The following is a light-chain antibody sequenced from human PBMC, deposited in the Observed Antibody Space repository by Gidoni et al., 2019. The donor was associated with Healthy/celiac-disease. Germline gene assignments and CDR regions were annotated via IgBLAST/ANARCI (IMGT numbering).Light chain of an antibody. CDR3: QQYDNLPFT. CDR2: DAS. Sequence: DIQMTQSPSSLSASVGDRVTITCQASHDISNYLNWYQQKPGKAPKLLIYDASNLETRVPSRFSGGGSGTDFTFTISSLQPEDIATYYCQQYDNLPFTFGPGTKVDIK. J-gene: IGKJ3*01. V-gene: IGKV1-33*01. CDR1: HDISNY.